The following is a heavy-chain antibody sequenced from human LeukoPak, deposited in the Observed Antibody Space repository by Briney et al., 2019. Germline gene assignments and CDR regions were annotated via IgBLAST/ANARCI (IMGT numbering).Heavy chain of an antibody. CDR2: IYYSGST. CDR3: ARHTYYYDTTTYTMQAFDI. Sequence: SETLSLTCTVSGDSISSSNSYWGWIRQPPGKGLEWIGSIYYSGSTYYNPSLKSRVTISVDTSKNQFSLKLSSVTAADTAVYYCARHTYYYDTTTYTMQAFDIWGQGTMVTVSS. J-gene: IGHJ3*02. CDR1: GDSISSSNSY. D-gene: IGHD3-22*01. V-gene: IGHV4-39*01.